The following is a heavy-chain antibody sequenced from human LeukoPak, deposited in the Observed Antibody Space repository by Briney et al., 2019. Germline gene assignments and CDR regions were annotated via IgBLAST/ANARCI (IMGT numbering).Heavy chain of an antibody. V-gene: IGHV1-2*02. Sequence: ASVKVSCKASGYTFTGYYMHWVRQAPGQGLEWMGWINPNSGGTNYAQKFQGRVTMTRDTSISTAYMELSRLRSDDTAVYYCAKDPRYCGGDCYPSTSYFDYWGRGTLVSVSS. CDR2: INPNSGGT. J-gene: IGHJ4*02. D-gene: IGHD2-21*02. CDR3: AKDPRYCGGDCYPSTSYFDY. CDR1: GYTFTGYY.